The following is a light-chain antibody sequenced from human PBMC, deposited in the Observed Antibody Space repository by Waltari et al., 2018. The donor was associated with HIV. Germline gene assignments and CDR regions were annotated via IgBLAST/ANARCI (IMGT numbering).Light chain of an antibody. Sequence: QSVLTPPPSVSEAPGQGLTLSCTGNTSTIGAGPDFPLYQHLPGTAPKLLIYGDRNRPSGVPDRFSASRSDTSASLAITGLQAEDEADYYCQSYDRSLSGSFVFGTGTKVTVL. V-gene: IGLV1-40*01. CDR1: TSTIGAGPD. CDR2: GDR. CDR3: QSYDRSLSGSFV. J-gene: IGLJ1*01.